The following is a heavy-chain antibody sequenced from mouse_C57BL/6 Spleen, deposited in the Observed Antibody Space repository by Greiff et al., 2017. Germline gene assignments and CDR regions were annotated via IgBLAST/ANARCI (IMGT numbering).Heavy chain of an antibody. Sequence: VKLMESGPELVKPGASVKISCKASGYSFTSYYIHWVKQRPGQGLEWIGWIYPGSGNTKYNEKFKGKATLTADTSSSTAYMQLSSLTSEDSAVYYCARSAQATAMDYWGQGTSVTVSS. V-gene: IGHV1-66*01. D-gene: IGHD3-2*02. CDR3: ARSAQATAMDY. CDR2: IYPGSGNT. CDR1: GYSFTSYY. J-gene: IGHJ4*01.